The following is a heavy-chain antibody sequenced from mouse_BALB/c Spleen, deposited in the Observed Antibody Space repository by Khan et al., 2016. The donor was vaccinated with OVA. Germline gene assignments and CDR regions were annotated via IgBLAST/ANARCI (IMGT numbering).Heavy chain of an antibody. J-gene: IGHJ2*01. V-gene: IGHV1S81*02. Sequence: QVQLQQPGAELVKAGASVKMSCKASGYTFTSYWMHWVKQRLGQGLEWFAETNPTNGRTYYNEKFKSKATLTVDQSSSTAYMLLSGPTFEDSAVEYCSRSEKIVATYFDDWGQGTTLTVSS. CDR3: SRSEKIVATYFDD. CDR1: GYTFTSYW. D-gene: IGHD1-1*01. CDR2: TNPTNGRT.